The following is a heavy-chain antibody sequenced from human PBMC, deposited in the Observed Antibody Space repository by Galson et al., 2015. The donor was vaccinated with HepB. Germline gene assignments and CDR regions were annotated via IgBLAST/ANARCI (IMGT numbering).Heavy chain of an antibody. D-gene: IGHD3-16*01. CDR3: TRGGGHSCPDAFDV. CDR1: GFSFSDYD. J-gene: IGHJ3*01. V-gene: IGHV3-13*01. CDR2: IGTSGDM. Sequence: SLRLSCAGSGFSFSDYDMFWVRQGTGRGLEWVASIGTSGDMYYATSVKGRFTISREDASSSVYLQMNNLSAGDTAVYFCTRGGGHSCPDAFDVWGQGAMVTVSS.